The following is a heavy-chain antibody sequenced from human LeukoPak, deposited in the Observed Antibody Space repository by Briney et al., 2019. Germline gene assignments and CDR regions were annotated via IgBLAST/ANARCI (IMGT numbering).Heavy chain of an antibody. CDR2: IRYDGSNK. D-gene: IGHD2-2*01. CDR3: AAPHCSSTSCYHYFDY. CDR1: GFTFSSYA. Sequence: GGSLRLSCAASGFTFSSYAMHWVRQAPGKGLEWVAFIRYDGSNKYYADSVKGRFTISRDNSKNTLYLQMNSLRAEDTAVYYCAAPHCSSTSCYHYFDYWGQGTLVTVSS. V-gene: IGHV3-30*02. J-gene: IGHJ4*02.